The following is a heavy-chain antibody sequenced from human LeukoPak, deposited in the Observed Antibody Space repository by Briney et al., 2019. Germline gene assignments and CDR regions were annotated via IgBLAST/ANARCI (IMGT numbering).Heavy chain of an antibody. CDR3: AREYYDSSGYYYPHAFDI. Sequence: GGSLRLSCAASGFTFSSYSMNWVRQAPGKGLEWVSSISSSSSYIYYADSVKGRFTISRDNAKNSLYLQMNSLRAEDTAVYYCAREYYDSSGYYYPHAFDIWGQGTIVTVSA. CDR2: ISSSSSYI. V-gene: IGHV3-21*01. J-gene: IGHJ3*02. CDR1: GFTFSSYS. D-gene: IGHD3-22*01.